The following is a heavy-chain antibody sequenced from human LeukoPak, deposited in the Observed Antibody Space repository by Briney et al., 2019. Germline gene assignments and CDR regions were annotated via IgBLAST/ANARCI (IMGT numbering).Heavy chain of an antibody. J-gene: IGHJ5*02. Sequence: RTSETLSLTCAVYGGSFSGYYWSWIRQPPGKGLEWIGEINHSGSTNYNPSLKSRVTISVDTSKNQFSLKLSSVTAADTAVYYCARGRKRCSSTSCYRRSWFDPWGQGTLVTVSS. CDR1: GGSFSGYY. CDR3: ARGRKRCSSTSCYRRSWFDP. D-gene: IGHD2-2*02. V-gene: IGHV4-34*01. CDR2: INHSGST.